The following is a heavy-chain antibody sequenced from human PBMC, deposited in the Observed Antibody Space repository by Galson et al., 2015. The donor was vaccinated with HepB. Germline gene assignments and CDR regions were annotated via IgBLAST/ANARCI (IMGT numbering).Heavy chain of an antibody. CDR1: GFTFGTHA. CDR3: AKVRGDYYYDTSGLDAFEI. CDR2: ISYDGNNN. V-gene: IGHV3-30*18. Sequence: SLRLSCAASGFTFGTHAMHWVRQAPGKGLEWVAVISYDGNNNYYVDSVKGRFTISRDNSQNTLFLQMNSLRTEDTAIYYCAKVRGDYYYDTSGLDAFEIWGQGTMVTVSS. D-gene: IGHD3-22*01. J-gene: IGHJ3*02.